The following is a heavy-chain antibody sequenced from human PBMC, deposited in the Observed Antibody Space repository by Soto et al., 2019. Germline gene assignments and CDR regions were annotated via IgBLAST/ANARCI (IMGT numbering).Heavy chain of an antibody. D-gene: IGHD3-3*01. CDR3: ARDLENRSGYLKDPAPVGRNYYYYYMDV. Sequence: GGSLRLSCAASGFTFSSYWMSWVRQAPGKGLEWVANIKQDGSEKYYVDSVKGRFTISRDNAKNSLYLQMNSLRAEDTAVYYCARDLENRSGYLKDPAPVGRNYYYYYMDVWGKGTTVTVSS. V-gene: IGHV3-7*01. CDR2: IKQDGSEK. CDR1: GFTFSSYW. J-gene: IGHJ6*03.